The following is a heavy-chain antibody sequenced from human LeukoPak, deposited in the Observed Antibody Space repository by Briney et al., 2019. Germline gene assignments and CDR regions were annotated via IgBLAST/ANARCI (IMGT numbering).Heavy chain of an antibody. D-gene: IGHD3-22*01. Sequence: VASVKVSCKASGYTFSNYYKHWVRQAPGQGLEWMGWINPNSGGTNYAQKFQGRVTMTRDTSISTAYMELSRLRSDDTAVYYCARDGGSPDTYYYDSSGYEFDYWGQGTLVTVSS. CDR3: ARDGGSPDTYYYDSSGYEFDY. CDR1: GYTFSNYY. J-gene: IGHJ4*02. CDR2: INPNSGGT. V-gene: IGHV1-2*02.